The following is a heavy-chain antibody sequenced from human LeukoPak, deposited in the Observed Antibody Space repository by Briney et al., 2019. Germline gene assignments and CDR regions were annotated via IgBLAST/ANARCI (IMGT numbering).Heavy chain of an antibody. V-gene: IGHV4-59*01. Sequence: SETLSLTCSVSSVSIRSNNWSWVRRPPGKGLEWIGYIYYTGISKYNPSLKSRVTILIDTSRNQFSLKLSSVTAADTAIYYCARGTYNTSPPDLWGQGTMVTVSS. CDR2: IYYTGIS. J-gene: IGHJ3*01. CDR1: SVSIRSNN. CDR3: ARGTYNTSPPDL. D-gene: IGHD1-14*01.